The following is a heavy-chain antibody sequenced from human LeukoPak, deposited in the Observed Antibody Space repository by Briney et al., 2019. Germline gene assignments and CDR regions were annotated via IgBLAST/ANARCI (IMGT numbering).Heavy chain of an antibody. CDR3: ARDRGVDTAMVNWFDP. V-gene: IGHV3-21*04. CDR1: EFTFSSYS. Sequence: GGSLRLSCAASEFTFSSYSMNWVRQAPGKGLEWVSSISSSRSYIYFADSVKGRFTISRDNAKNSLYLQMNSLRAEDTALYYCARDRGVDTAMVNWFDPWGQGTLVTVSS. J-gene: IGHJ5*02. CDR2: ISSSRSYI. D-gene: IGHD5-18*01.